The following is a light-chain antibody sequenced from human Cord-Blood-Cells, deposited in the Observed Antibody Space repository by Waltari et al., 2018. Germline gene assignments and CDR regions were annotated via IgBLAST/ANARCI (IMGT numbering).Light chain of an antibody. V-gene: IGKV3-11*01. J-gene: IGKJ3*01. Sequence: EIVLTQSPATLSLSPGERATLSCRASQSVSSYLAWYQQKPGQAPRLLIYDASNRATGIPARFSGSGSGTDFTLTISSLEPEDCAVYYCQQRSNWLFTFGPGTKVDSK. CDR2: DAS. CDR3: QQRSNWLFT. CDR1: QSVSSY.